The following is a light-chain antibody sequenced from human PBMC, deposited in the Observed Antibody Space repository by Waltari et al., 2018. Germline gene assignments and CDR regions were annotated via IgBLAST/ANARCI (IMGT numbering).Light chain of an antibody. Sequence: EIVMTQTPLSLPVTLGQPASIPCRSSQSLVPIDGNTYLNWLHQRPGQPPRLLLYEISKRVSGVPDRVSGSGAGTDFTLEITRVEPDDVGIYYCSQTSQFPLTFGQGTRVEIK. V-gene: IGKV2-24*01. CDR3: SQTSQFPLT. CDR1: QSLVPIDGNTY. J-gene: IGKJ1*01. CDR2: EIS.